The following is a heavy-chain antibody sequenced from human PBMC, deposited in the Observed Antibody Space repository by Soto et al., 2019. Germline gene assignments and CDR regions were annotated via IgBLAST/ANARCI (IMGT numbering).Heavy chain of an antibody. CDR2: VNTDGSTT. D-gene: IGHD3-9*01. CDR3: VRVYDILTGSHYWFDP. CDR1: GFTFSNYW. Sequence: EVQLVESGGGLVQPGGSLRLSCAASGFTFSNYWMHWVRQAPGKGLVWVSRVNTDGSTTSYADSVKGRFTISRDNAKNTFYLQMNSLRADDTAVYYCVRVYDILTGSHYWFDPWGQGTLVTVSS. J-gene: IGHJ5*02. V-gene: IGHV3-74*01.